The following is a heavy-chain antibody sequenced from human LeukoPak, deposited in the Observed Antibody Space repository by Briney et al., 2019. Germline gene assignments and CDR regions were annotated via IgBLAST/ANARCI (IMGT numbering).Heavy chain of an antibody. CDR1: GGSISSYY. J-gene: IGHJ3*02. CDR2: IYTSGST. Sequence: PSETLSLTCTVSGGSISSYYWSWIRQPAGKGLEWIGRIYTSGSTNYNPSLKSRVTMSVDTSKNQFSLKLSSVTAADTAVYYCARGRYYDFWSGDQHDAFDIWGQGQWSPSLQ. CDR3: ARGRYYDFWSGDQHDAFDI. V-gene: IGHV4-4*07. D-gene: IGHD3-3*01.